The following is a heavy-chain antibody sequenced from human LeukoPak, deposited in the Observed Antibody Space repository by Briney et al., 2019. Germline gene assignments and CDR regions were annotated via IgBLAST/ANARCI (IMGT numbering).Heavy chain of an antibody. CDR1: GFTFSSYS. Sequence: PGGSLRLSCAASGFTFSSYSMHWVRQAPGEGLQWVSSISDDSNYIFYADSVKGRFTISRDNAKNSLFLQMNSLRAEDTALYYCTTSPSRSPFHIWGQGTMVTVSS. V-gene: IGHV3-21*01. CDR2: ISDDSNYI. J-gene: IGHJ3*02. CDR3: TTSPSRSPFHI.